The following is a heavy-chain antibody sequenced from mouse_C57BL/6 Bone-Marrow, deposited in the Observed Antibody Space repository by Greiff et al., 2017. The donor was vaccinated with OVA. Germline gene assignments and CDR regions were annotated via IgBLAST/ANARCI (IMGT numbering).Heavy chain of an antibody. V-gene: IGHV1-63*01. CDR1: GYTFTNYW. J-gene: IGHJ2*01. CDR3: ARRNYYGSSYDY. CDR2: IYPGGGYT. D-gene: IGHD1-1*01. Sequence: QVHVKQSGAELVRPGTSVKMSCKASGYTFTNYWIGWAKQRPGHGLEWIGDIYPGGGYTNYNEKFKGKATLTADKSSSTAYMQFSSLTSEDSAIYYCARRNYYGSSYDYWGQGTTLTVSS.